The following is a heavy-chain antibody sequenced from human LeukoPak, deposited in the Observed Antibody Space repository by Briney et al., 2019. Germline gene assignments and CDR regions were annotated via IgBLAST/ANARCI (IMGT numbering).Heavy chain of an antibody. CDR2: MSWNSGSI. D-gene: IGHD6-13*01. Sequence: GRSLRLSCAASGFAFADDAMHWVRQAPGKGLEWVSGMSWNSGSIGYADSVKGRFTISRDNAKNSLYLQMSRLRAEDTALYYCAKDIAAAGLDYWGQGTLVTVSS. V-gene: IGHV3-9*01. CDR3: AKDIAAAGLDY. CDR1: GFAFADDA. J-gene: IGHJ4*02.